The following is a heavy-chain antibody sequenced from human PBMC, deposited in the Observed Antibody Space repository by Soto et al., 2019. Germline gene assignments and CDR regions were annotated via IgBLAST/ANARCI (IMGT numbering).Heavy chain of an antibody. CDR2: INPSGGST. V-gene: IGHV1-46*01. Sequence: GASVKVSCKASGYTFTSYYMHWVRQAPGQGLEWMGIINPSGGSTSYAQKFQGRVTMTRDTSTSTVYLELSSLRSEDTAVYYCARDFLAARRNYYYYYGMDVWCQGTTVTVSS. D-gene: IGHD6-6*01. CDR1: GYTFTSYY. J-gene: IGHJ6*02. CDR3: ARDFLAARRNYYYYYGMDV.